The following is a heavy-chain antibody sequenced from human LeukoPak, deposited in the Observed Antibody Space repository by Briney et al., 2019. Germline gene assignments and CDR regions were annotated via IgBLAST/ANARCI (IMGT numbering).Heavy chain of an antibody. J-gene: IGHJ5*02. V-gene: IGHV5-51*01. CDR3: ARAPTHYYDSSGYYSGNWFDP. Sequence: GESLKISCKGSGYSFTSYWIGWVRQMPGKGLEWMGIIYPGDSDTRYSPSFQGQVTISADKSISTAYLQWSSLKASDTAMYYCARAPTHYYDSSGYYSGNWFDPWGQGTLVTVSS. CDR1: GYSFTSYW. CDR2: IYPGDSDT. D-gene: IGHD3-22*01.